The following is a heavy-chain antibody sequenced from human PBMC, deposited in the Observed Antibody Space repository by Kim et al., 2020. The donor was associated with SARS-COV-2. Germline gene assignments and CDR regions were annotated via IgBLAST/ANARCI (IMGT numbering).Heavy chain of an antibody. CDR2: INSDGSST. J-gene: IGHJ4*02. CDR3: ARTWTLAWPLDY. CDR1: GFTFSSYW. V-gene: IGHV3-74*01. D-gene: IGHD1-1*01. Sequence: GGSLRLSCAASGFTFSSYWMHWVRQAPGKGLVWVSRINSDGSSTSYADSVKGRFTISRDNAKNTLYVQMNSLRAEDTAVYYCARTWTLAWPLDYWGQGTLVTVSS.